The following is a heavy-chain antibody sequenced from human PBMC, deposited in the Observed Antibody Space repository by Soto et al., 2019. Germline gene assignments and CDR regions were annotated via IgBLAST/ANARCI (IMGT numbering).Heavy chain of an antibody. CDR2: IWYDGSNK. CDR1: GFNFRRYG. Sequence: QVQMVESGGGVVQSGRSLRLSCATSGFNFRRYGIHWVRQAPGKGLEWVGVIWYDGSNKYYADSVKGRFTISRDNSKNTVYLQMNSLRAEDTALYYCARDYSDGSYFFDYWGQGSTVTVSS. J-gene: IGHJ4*01. V-gene: IGHV3-33*01. D-gene: IGHD6-13*01. CDR3: ARDYSDGSYFFDY.